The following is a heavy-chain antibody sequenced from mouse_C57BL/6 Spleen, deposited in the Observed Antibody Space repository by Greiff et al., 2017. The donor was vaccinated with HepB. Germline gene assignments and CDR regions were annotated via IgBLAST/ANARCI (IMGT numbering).Heavy chain of an antibody. CDR3: ASGYYGSSYEDY. V-gene: IGHV1-50*01. J-gene: IGHJ2*01. CDR1: GYTFTSYW. Sequence: QVQLQQPGAELVKPGASVKLSCKASGYTFTSYWMQWVKQRPGQGLEWIGEIDPSDIYTNYNQKFKGKATLTVDTSSSTAYMQLSSLTSEDSAVYYCASGYYGSSYEDYWGQGTTLTVSS. CDR2: IDPSDIYT. D-gene: IGHD1-1*01.